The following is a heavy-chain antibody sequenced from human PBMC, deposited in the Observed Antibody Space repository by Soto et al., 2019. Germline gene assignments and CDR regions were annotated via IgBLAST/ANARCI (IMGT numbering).Heavy chain of an antibody. CDR3: ARGKEYSSSSGYYYGMDV. J-gene: IGHJ6*02. Sequence: EVQLVETGGGLIQPGGSLRLSCAASGFTVSSNYMSWVRQAPGKGLEWVSVIYSGGSTYYADSVKGRFTISRDNSKNTLYLQMNGLRAEDTAVYYCARGKEYSSSSGYYYGMDVWGQGTTVTVSS. CDR2: IYSGGST. V-gene: IGHV3-53*02. D-gene: IGHD6-6*01. CDR1: GFTVSSNY.